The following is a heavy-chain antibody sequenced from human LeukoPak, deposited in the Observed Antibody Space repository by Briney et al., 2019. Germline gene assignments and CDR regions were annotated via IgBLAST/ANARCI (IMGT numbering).Heavy chain of an antibody. D-gene: IGHD5-18*01. Sequence: PGGSLRLSCAASGFTFSSYAMHWVRQAPGKGLEWVAVISYDGSNKYYADSVKGRFNISRDNSKNTLYLQMNSLRAEDTAVYYCARGGYSYGLRYYFDYWGQGTLVTVSS. CDR2: ISYDGSNK. CDR3: ARGGYSYGLRYYFDY. J-gene: IGHJ4*02. V-gene: IGHV3-30*04. CDR1: GFTFSSYA.